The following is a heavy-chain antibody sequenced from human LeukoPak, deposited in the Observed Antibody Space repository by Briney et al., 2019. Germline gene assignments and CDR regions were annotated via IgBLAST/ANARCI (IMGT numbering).Heavy chain of an antibody. CDR1: GFTFNIYS. Sequence: GGSLRLSCAASGFTFNIYSMNWVRQAPGRGLEWVSSISGTSNYIYYADSVKGRFTISRDNAKNSLYLQMNSLRAEDTAVYYCAREWSVTQDYWGQGTLVTVSS. J-gene: IGHJ4*02. V-gene: IGHV3-21*01. CDR2: ISGTSNYI. CDR3: AREWSVTQDY. D-gene: IGHD4-23*01.